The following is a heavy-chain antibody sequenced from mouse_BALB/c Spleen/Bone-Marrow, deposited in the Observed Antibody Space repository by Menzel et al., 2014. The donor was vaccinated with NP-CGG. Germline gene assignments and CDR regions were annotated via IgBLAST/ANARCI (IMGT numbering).Heavy chain of an antibody. CDR3: ARENYGSSPAY. CDR2: IDPYNGGT. D-gene: IGHD1-1*01. J-gene: IGHJ3*01. Sequence: EVKVVESGPELVKPGASVKVSCKASGYAFTSYNMYWVKQSHGKSLEWIGHIDPYNGGTSYNQKFKGKATLTSDKSSSTAYMHLNSLTPEDSAVYYCARENYGSSPAYWVQGTLVTVSA. CDR1: GYAFTSYN. V-gene: IGHV1S135*01.